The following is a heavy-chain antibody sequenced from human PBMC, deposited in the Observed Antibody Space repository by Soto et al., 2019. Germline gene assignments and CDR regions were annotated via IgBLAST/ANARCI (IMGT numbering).Heavy chain of an antibody. J-gene: IGHJ6*02. CDR2: IKSKTDGGTT. CDR3: TTSNYDILTGPDPSYYYYGMDV. Sequence: GGSLRLSCAASGFTFSNAWMNWVRQAPGKGLEWVGRIKSKTDGGTTDYAAPVKGRFTISRDNSKNTLYLQMNSLKTEDTAVYYCTTSNYDILTGPDPSYYYYGMDVWGQGTTVTVSS. V-gene: IGHV3-15*07. D-gene: IGHD3-9*01. CDR1: GFTFSNAW.